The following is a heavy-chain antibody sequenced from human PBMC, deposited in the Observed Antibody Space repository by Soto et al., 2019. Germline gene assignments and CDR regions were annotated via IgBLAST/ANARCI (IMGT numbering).Heavy chain of an antibody. CDR3: VRTPLGFYDILTAPNYYMDV. J-gene: IGHJ6*03. D-gene: IGHD3-9*01. Sequence: GTSVKVTCKASGYTFTSNGSRWVRQAPGQGLEWMGWISAYNGNTNHAQKLQGRVTMTTDTSTSTAYMELRSLRSDDTAVYYCVRTPLGFYDILTAPNYYMDVWGKGTTVTVSS. V-gene: IGHV1-18*01. CDR1: GYTFTSNG. CDR2: ISAYNGNT.